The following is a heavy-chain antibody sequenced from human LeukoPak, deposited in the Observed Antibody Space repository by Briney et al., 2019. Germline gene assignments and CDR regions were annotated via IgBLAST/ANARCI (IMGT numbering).Heavy chain of an antibody. CDR1: GFTFSSYW. V-gene: IGHV3-7*01. Sequence: GGSLRLSCAASGFTFSSYWMSWVRQAPGKGLEWVANIKQDGSEKYYVDSVKGRFTISRDNAKNSLYLQMNSLRAEDTAVYYCARSYYDFWNNWFDPWGQGTLVTVSS. J-gene: IGHJ5*02. D-gene: IGHD3-3*01. CDR3: ARSYYDFWNNWFDP. CDR2: IKQDGSEK.